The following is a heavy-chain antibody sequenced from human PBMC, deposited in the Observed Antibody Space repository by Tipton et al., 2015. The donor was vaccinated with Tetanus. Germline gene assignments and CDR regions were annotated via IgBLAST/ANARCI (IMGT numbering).Heavy chain of an antibody. CDR1: GSNFGDFA. CDR3: TRDTQGGRIVGPGA. D-gene: IGHD2/OR15-2a*01. CDR2: VRSNTYGGTT. V-gene: IGHV3-49*03. Sequence: SLRLSCSTSGSNFGDFAVSWFRQAPGKGLEWVGFVRSNTYGGTTDYAASAQGRFTISRDDSKSIAYLQINSLKSEDTGVHYCTRDTQGGRIVGPGAWGQGTLVTVS. J-gene: IGHJ5*02.